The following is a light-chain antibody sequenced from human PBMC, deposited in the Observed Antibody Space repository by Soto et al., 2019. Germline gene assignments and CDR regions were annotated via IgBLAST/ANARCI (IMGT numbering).Light chain of an antibody. J-gene: IGKJ1*01. CDR3: QPYNDWLRT. CDR1: QSVSSS. CDR2: AAS. Sequence: ELFMTTSLATLSVSPGERAPLSCRASQSVSSSLAWYQQKPGQAPRLLIYAASTRATGIPARFTGSGFGTEFTLTIRSLQSEDFAVYHCQPYNDWLRTCGHGTKVDIK. V-gene: IGKV3-15*01.